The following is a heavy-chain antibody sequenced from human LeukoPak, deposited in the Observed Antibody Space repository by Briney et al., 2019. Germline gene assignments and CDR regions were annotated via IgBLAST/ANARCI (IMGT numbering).Heavy chain of an antibody. V-gene: IGHV4-39*07. D-gene: IGHD6-19*01. J-gene: IGHJ4*02. CDR2: GDYSGVT. Sequence: SETLSLTCTVSGDSFSSVTDFWAWIRQPPGKGREWIASGDYSGVTYYNPSLESRVAISENMSKNQISLKLTSVTGADTDVYYCAGERGEEYSSGWYKTNFFDNWGQGIRVTVSS. CDR1: GDSFSSVTDF. CDR3: AGERGEEYSSGWYKTNFFDN.